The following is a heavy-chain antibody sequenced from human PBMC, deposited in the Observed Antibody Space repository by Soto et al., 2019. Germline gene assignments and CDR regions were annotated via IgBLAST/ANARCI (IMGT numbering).Heavy chain of an antibody. CDR1: GDSITDSTYY. CDR3: ARHSTGYYYSYFDY. V-gene: IGHV4-39*01. J-gene: IGHJ4*02. CDR2: VFYSGGT. Sequence: SETLSLTCTVSGDSITDSTYYWAWIRQPPGKGLEWIGGVFYSGGTHYNPSRKSRVTISVDTSKNQFSLKVRSVTAADTAVYYCARHSTGYYYSYFDYWGPGTLVTVSS. D-gene: IGHD3-22*01.